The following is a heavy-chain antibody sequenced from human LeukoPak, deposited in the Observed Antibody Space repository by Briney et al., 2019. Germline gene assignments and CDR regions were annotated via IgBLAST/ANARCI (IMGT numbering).Heavy chain of an antibody. V-gene: IGHV4-61*10. Sequence: ASETLSLTCTVSGGSISSGSYYWSWIRQPAGKGLEWIGYIYYSGSTNYNPSLKSRVTISVDTSKNQFSLKLSSVTAADTAVYYCARTGITGTTPSWFDPWGQGTLVTVSS. CDR3: ARTGITGTTPSWFDP. CDR1: GGSISSGSYY. CDR2: IYYSGST. D-gene: IGHD1-20*01. J-gene: IGHJ5*02.